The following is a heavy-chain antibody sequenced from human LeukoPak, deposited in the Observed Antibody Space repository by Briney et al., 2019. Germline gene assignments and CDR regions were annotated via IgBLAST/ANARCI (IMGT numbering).Heavy chain of an antibody. V-gene: IGHV3-30-3*01. CDR1: GFTFSSYA. J-gene: IGHJ6*02. CDR3: ARSPDKFYGMDV. Sequence: GGSLRLSCAASGFTFSSYAMHWVRQAPGKGLVWVAVISYDGSNKYYADSVKGRFTISRDNSKNTLYLQMNSLRAEDTAVYYCARSPDKFYGMDVWGQGTTVTVSS. CDR2: ISYDGSNK.